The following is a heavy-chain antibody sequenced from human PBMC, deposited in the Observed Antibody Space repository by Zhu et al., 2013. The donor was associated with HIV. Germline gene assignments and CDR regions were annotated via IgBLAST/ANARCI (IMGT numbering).Heavy chain of an antibody. Sequence: QVQLLQSGAEMKKPGASVRVSCKVYGYTLIDLSMHWVRQVPGQGLEWMGWINPNSGGTNYAQKFQGRVTMTRDTSISTAYMELSRLRSDDTAVYYCARLEYSSSWYDYWGQGTLVTVSS. CDR1: GYTLIDLS. CDR2: INPNSGGT. V-gene: IGHV1-2*02. D-gene: IGHD6-13*01. CDR3: ARLEYSSSWYDY. J-gene: IGHJ4*02.